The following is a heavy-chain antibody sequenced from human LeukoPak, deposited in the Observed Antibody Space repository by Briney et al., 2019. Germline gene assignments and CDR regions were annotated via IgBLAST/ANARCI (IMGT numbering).Heavy chain of an antibody. Sequence: GGSLRLSCAASEFSVGSNYMTWVRQAPGKGLEWVSLIYSGGSTYYADSVKGRFTISRDNSKNTLYLQMNSLRAEDTAVYYCARDLTVGPTTDYFDYWGQGTLVTVSS. J-gene: IGHJ4*02. CDR3: ARDLTVGPTTDYFDY. CDR2: IYSGGST. V-gene: IGHV3-66*01. D-gene: IGHD1-26*01. CDR1: EFSVGSNY.